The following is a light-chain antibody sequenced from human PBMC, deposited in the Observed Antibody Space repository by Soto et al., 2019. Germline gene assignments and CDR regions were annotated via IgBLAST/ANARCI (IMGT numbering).Light chain of an antibody. CDR3: QKYNSAPLT. CDR1: QGISNY. CDR2: AAS. V-gene: IGKV1-27*01. J-gene: IGKJ5*01. Sequence: DIQMTQSPSSLSASVGDRFTITCRASQGISNYLAWYQQKPGKVPRLLMYAASTLQSGVPSRFSGSGSGTDFTLTINSLQPEDVGTYYCQKYNSAPLTFGQGTRLEIK.